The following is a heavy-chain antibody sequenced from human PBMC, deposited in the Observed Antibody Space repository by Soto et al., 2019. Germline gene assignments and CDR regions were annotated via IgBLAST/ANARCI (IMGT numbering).Heavy chain of an antibody. CDR2: IYYSGST. CDR3: ARAQIGVVAAIFSD. CDR1: GGSISSYY. J-gene: IGHJ4*02. V-gene: IGHV4-59*01. Sequence: SETLSLTCTVSGGSISSYYWSWIRQPPGKGLEWIGYIYYSGSTNYNPSLKSRVTISVDTSKNQFSLKLSSVTAADTAVYYCARAQIGVVAAIFSDWGQGTLVTVSS. D-gene: IGHD2-15*01.